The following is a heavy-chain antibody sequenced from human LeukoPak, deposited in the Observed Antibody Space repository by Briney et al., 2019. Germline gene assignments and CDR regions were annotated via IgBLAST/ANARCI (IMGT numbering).Heavy chain of an antibody. CDR3: ARNGYSSSWYRN. J-gene: IGHJ4*02. Sequence: PEGSLRLSCAASGFTFSDYYMSWIRQAPGMGLEWVSYISSSASTIYYADSVKGRFAISRDNSKNTLYLQMNSLRAEDTAVYYCARNGYSSSWYRNWGQGTLVTVSS. D-gene: IGHD6-13*01. CDR2: ISSSASTI. CDR1: GFTFSDYY. V-gene: IGHV3-11*01.